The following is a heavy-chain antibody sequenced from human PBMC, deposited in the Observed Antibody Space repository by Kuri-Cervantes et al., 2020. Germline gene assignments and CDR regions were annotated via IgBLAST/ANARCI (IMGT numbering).Heavy chain of an antibody. Sequence: SVKVSCKASGYTFTSYGISWVRQAPGQGLEWMGGIIPIFGTANYAQKFQGRVTITADESTSTAYMELSSLRSEDTAVYYCARDEDFWSGSYYFDYWGQGTLVTVSS. J-gene: IGHJ4*02. CDR2: IIPIFGTA. D-gene: IGHD3-3*01. CDR1: GYTFTSYG. V-gene: IGHV1-69*13. CDR3: ARDEDFWSGSYYFDY.